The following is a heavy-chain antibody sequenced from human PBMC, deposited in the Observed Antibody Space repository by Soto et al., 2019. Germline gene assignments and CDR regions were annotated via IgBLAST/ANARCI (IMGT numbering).Heavy chain of an antibody. CDR1: GYTFSTYG. D-gene: IGHD3-3*01. CDR2: IGAYNDDT. V-gene: IGHV1-18*01. CDR3: ARDWRGAEGFDP. J-gene: IGHJ5*02. Sequence: QVQLVQSGAEVKKPGASVKVSCKASGYTFSTYGFSWVRQAPGQRLEWMGWIGAYNDDTNYAQNFQGRVTMTTDTSTTTSYMGLRNLRPDDAAVYFCARDWRGAEGFDPWGQGTLVTVSA.